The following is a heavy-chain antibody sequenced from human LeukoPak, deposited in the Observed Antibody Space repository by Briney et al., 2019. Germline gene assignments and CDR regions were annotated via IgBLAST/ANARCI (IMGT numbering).Heavy chain of an antibody. V-gene: IGHV3-49*04. Sequence: PGRSLTLSCTACGLNLGDYAMRWARQAPGKGLEWVGFIRSKAYGSTTDYAASVNGRLTISRDDSKRIAYLQMDSLKTEDTDVYYCARDKMTKNDACDGRGQGTMVTVSS. J-gene: IGHJ3*01. CDR3: ARDKMTKNDACDG. CDR1: GLNLGDYA. CDR2: IRSKAYGSTT.